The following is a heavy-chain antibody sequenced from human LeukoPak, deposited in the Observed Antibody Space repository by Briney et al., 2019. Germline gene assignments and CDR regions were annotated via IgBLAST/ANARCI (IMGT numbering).Heavy chain of an antibody. CDR3: ARGPLGGESFDI. CDR2: IYHTGST. D-gene: IGHD3-16*01. CDR1: GGSLSNHY. V-gene: IGHV4-4*07. Sequence: TSETLSLTCTVSGGSLSNHYWNWIRHPAGTGLEYIGRIYHTGSTNYNPSLKSPVTLSVDTSNNQFSLNLTSVTAADTAVYYCARGPLGGESFDIWGQGTMVTVSS. J-gene: IGHJ3*02.